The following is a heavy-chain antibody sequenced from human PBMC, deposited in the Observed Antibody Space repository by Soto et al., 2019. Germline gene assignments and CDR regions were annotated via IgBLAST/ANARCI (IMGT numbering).Heavy chain of an antibody. Sequence: GASVKVSCKASGYTFTSYAMHWVRQAPGQRLEWMGWINAGNGNTKYSQKFQGRVTITRDTSASTAYMELSSLRSEDTAVYYCARSRNDILTGYYHFDYWGQGTLVTVSS. CDR1: GYTFTSYA. J-gene: IGHJ4*02. V-gene: IGHV1-3*01. D-gene: IGHD3-9*01. CDR2: INAGNGNT. CDR3: ARSRNDILTGYYHFDY.